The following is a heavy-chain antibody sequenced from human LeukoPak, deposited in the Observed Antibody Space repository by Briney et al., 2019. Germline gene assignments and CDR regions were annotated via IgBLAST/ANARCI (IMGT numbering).Heavy chain of an antibody. J-gene: IGHJ4*02. CDR2: TYYRSKWYN. Sequence: SQTLSLTCAISGDSVSSNSAAWNWIRQSPSRGLEWLGRTYYRSKWYNDYAVSVKSRITINPDTSKNQFSLKLSSVTAADTAVYYCARGDYGDYLDDQFFDYWGQGTLVTVSS. V-gene: IGHV6-1*01. D-gene: IGHD4-17*01. CDR1: GDSVSSNSAA. CDR3: ARGDYGDYLDDQFFDY.